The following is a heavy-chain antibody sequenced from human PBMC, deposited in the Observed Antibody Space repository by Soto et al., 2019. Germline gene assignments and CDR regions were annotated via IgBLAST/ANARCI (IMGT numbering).Heavy chain of an antibody. CDR3: ARGRDIVVVVAAHRSVGWFDP. CDR2: ISAYNGNT. Sequence: ASVKVSCKASGYTFTSYGISWVRQAPGQGLEWMGWISAYNGNTNYAQKLQGRVTMTTDTSTSTAYMELRSLRSDDTAVYYCARGRDIVVVVAAHRSVGWFDPWGQGTLVTVSS. J-gene: IGHJ5*02. CDR1: GYTFTSYG. V-gene: IGHV1-18*01. D-gene: IGHD2-15*01.